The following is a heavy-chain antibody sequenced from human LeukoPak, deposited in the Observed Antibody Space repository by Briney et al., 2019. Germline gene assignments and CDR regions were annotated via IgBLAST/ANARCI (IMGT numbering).Heavy chain of an antibody. CDR3: ARLRLTGYNYYYYYMDV. CDR2: INHSGST. D-gene: IGHD3-9*01. Sequence: PSETLSLTCAVYGGSFSGYYWSWIRQPPGKGLEWIGEINHSGSTNYNPSLKSRVTISVDTSKNQFSLKLSSVTAADTAVYYCARLRLTGYNYYYYYMDVWGKGTTVTISS. J-gene: IGHJ6*03. CDR1: GGSFSGYY. V-gene: IGHV4-34*01.